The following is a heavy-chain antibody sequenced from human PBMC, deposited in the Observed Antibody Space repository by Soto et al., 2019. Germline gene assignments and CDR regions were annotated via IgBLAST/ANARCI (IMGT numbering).Heavy chain of an antibody. Sequence: EVQLVESGGRLVQPGGSLRLSCAASGFTVSSSHMTWVRQAPGKGLEWVSVVFIGGTTQYAASVKGRFTISIDKSENTMYRQMQRLRAGDTAVYYCARVGPYAPGTYSFRHNRFDPWGQGNQVNVSP. J-gene: IGHJ5*02. CDR2: VFIGGTT. D-gene: IGHD3-10*01. V-gene: IGHV3-53*01. CDR3: ARVGPYAPGTYSFRHNRFDP. CDR1: GFTVSSSH.